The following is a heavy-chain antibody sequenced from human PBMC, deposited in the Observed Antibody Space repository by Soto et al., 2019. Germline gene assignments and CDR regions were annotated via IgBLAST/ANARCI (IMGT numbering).Heavy chain of an antibody. CDR2: ISAYNGNT. CDR1: GYTFTSYG. D-gene: IGHD3-10*01. Sequence: QVQLVQSGAEVKKPGASVKDSCKASGYTFTSYGITWVRQAPGQGLEWMGWISAYNGNTNYAQKLQGRDTLTTDTSATTAYTGLRSLRPDDTAVNSWAIDGGYGPGRHWGQGTLVIVSS. V-gene: IGHV1-18*01. J-gene: IGHJ4*02. CDR3: AIDGGYGPGRH.